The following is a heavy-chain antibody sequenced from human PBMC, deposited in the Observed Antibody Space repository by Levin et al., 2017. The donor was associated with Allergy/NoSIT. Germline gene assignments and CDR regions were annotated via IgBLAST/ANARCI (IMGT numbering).Heavy chain of an antibody. V-gene: IGHV1-18*01. Sequence: VASVKVSCKASGYTFTSYGISWVRQAPGQGLEWMGWISAYNGNTNYAQKLQGRVTMTTDTSTSTAYMELRSLRSDDTAVYYCARGTVRIAAAGTEPLYYGMDGWGQGTTVTVSS. CDR1: GYTFTSYG. J-gene: IGHJ6*02. CDR3: ARGTVRIAAAGTEPLYYGMDG. D-gene: IGHD6-13*01. CDR2: ISAYNGNT.